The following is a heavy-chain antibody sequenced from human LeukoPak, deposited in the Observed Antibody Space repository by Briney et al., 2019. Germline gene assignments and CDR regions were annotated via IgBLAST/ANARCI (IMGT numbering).Heavy chain of an antibody. V-gene: IGHV5-51*01. D-gene: IGHD4-17*01. CDR2: IYPGDSET. Sequence: GESLKISCKGSGYSFTSNWIGWVRQMPGKGLEWMGIIYPGDSETRYSPSFQGQVTISADKSISTAYLQWSSLKASDTAMYYCARLLSDYGDNWYFDLWGRGTLVTVSS. CDR3: ARLLSDYGDNWYFDL. CDR1: GYSFTSNW. J-gene: IGHJ2*01.